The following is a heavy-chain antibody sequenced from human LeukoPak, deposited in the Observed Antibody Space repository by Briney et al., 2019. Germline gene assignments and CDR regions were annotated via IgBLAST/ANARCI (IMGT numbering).Heavy chain of an antibody. Sequence: SETLSLTCAVYGGSFSGYYWSWIRQPPGKGLEWIGEINHSGSTNYNPSLKSRVTILVDTSKNQFSLKLSSVTAADTAVYYCARGITTVTTNTIANWFDPWGQGTLVTVSS. V-gene: IGHV4-34*01. D-gene: IGHD4-17*01. CDR3: ARGITTVTTNTIANWFDP. J-gene: IGHJ5*02. CDR2: INHSGST. CDR1: GGSFSGYY.